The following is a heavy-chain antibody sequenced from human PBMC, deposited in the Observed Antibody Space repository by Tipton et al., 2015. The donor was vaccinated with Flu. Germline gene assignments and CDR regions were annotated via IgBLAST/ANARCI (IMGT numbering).Heavy chain of an antibody. Sequence: TLSLTCTVSGDSITSDYYWGWIRQFPGKGLEWIGTVSRTGSTIYNPALKSRVTISIDTSKNQFSLKMKSVTASDMAVYYCARTTYYYGSGSSDYWGQGTLVTVFS. CDR1: GDSITSDYY. D-gene: IGHD3-10*01. CDR2: VSRTGST. V-gene: IGHV4-38-2*02. CDR3: ARTTYYYGSGSSDY. J-gene: IGHJ4*02.